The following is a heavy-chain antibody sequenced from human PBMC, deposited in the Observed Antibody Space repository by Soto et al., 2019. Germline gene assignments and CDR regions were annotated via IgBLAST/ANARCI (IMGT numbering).Heavy chain of an antibody. D-gene: IGHD2-2*01. CDR2: ISNDGLTK. Sequence: QVQLVESGGGVVQPGRSLRLSCAASGFAFSNFGMHWVRQAPGEGLEWVAIISNDGLTKYYADSVKGRFTISRDKFKKALYLQMNSLRADGTAVYYSAKDHGARTNSFRRHYCMDVWGQGTPVTVSS. CDR3: AKDHGARTNSFRRHYCMDV. V-gene: IGHV3-30*18. CDR1: GFAFSNFG. J-gene: IGHJ6*02.